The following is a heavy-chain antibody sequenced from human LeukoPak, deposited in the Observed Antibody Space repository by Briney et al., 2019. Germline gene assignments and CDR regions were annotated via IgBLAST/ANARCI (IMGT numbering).Heavy chain of an antibody. CDR2: INRDGSDT. D-gene: IGHD3-10*01. V-gene: IGHV3-74*01. Sequence: GGSLRLSCAASGFTFNSYYMNWVRQAPGRGLVWVSRINRDGSDTIYADSVKGRFIISRDNAKNTLFLQVNSLRAEDTAVYYCAREDFGVDLWGQGTQVTVSS. CDR3: AREDFGVDL. J-gene: IGHJ5*02. CDR1: GFTFNSYY.